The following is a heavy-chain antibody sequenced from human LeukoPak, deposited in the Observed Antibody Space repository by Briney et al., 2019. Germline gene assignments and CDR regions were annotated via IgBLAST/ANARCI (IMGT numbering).Heavy chain of an antibody. D-gene: IGHD3-10*01. J-gene: IGHJ3*02. CDR3: ARVSSGYGSSDAFDI. Sequence: GGSLRLSCAASGFTFSSYSMNWVRQAPGKGLEWVSSISSSSSYIYYADSVKGRFTISRDNAKNSLYLQMNSLRAEDTAVYYCARVSSGYGSSDAFDIWGQGTMVTVSS. CDR1: GFTFSSYS. CDR2: ISSSSSYI. V-gene: IGHV3-21*01.